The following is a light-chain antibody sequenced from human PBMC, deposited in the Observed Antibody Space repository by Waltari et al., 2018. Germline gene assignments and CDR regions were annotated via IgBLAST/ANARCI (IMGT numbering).Light chain of an antibody. Sequence: IMLTQSPGTLPLSPGERATLSCRASQSISRYLAWYQQKPGQAPRLLIYGASTRATGLPDRFSGSGSGTDFSLTISGLEPEDSAVYYCQHHFRLPATFGQGTKVEIK. J-gene: IGKJ1*01. CDR1: QSISRY. CDR3: QHHFRLPAT. CDR2: GAS. V-gene: IGKV3-20*01.